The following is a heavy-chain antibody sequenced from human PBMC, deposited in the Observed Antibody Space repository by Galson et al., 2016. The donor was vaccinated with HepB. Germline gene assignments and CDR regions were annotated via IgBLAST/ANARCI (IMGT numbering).Heavy chain of an antibody. Sequence: SVKVSCKASGGTFSSYTISWVRQVPGQGLEWMGGIIPISRTVKYAQTFQGRVTITADESTNTAYMELSSLRSEDTALYYCARVGAYVWGTYRSPRAFDIWGQGTMVTVP. V-gene: IGHV1-69*13. CDR2: IIPISRTV. D-gene: IGHD3-16*02. J-gene: IGHJ3*02. CDR3: ARVGAYVWGTYRSPRAFDI. CDR1: GGTFSSYT.